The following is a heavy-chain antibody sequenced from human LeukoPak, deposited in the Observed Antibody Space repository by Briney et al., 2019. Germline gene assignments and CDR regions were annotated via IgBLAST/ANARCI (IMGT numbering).Heavy chain of an antibody. Sequence: ASVKVSCKASGYTFTGYYMHWVRQAPGQGLEWMGWINPNSGGTNYAQKFQGRVTMTRDTSISTAYMELSRLRSDDTAVYYCARGCCSSTSCFDAFDIWGQGTMVTVSS. CDR3: ARGCCSSTSCFDAFDI. CDR2: INPNSGGT. D-gene: IGHD2-2*01. J-gene: IGHJ3*02. CDR1: GYTFTGYY. V-gene: IGHV1-2*02.